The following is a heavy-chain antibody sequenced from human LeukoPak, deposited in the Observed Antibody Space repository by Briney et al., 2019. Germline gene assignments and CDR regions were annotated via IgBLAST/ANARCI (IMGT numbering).Heavy chain of an antibody. J-gene: IGHJ4*02. V-gene: IGHV3-30*03. CDR1: GFTFSSYG. CDR2: ISYDGSNK. D-gene: IGHD3-3*01. Sequence: GRSLRLSCAASGFTFSSYGMHWVRQAPGKGLEWVAVISYDGSNKYYADSVKGRFTISRDNSKNTLYLQMNSLRAEDTAVYYCARGQYYDFWSGQVDYWGQGTLVTVSS. CDR3: ARGQYYDFWSGQVDY.